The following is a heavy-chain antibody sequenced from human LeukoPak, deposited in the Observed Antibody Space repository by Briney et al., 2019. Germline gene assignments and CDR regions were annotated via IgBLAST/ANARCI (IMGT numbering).Heavy chain of an antibody. D-gene: IGHD3-10*01. J-gene: IGHJ3*02. CDR3: AKDEFGYPVMWAFDI. CDR2: IRYDGSNK. CDR1: GFTFSSYG. V-gene: IGHV3-30*02. Sequence: PGGSLRLSCAASGFTFSSYGMHWVRQAPGKGLEWVTFIRYDGSNKYYADSVKGRFTISRDNSKNTLYLQMNSLRAEDTAVYYCAKDEFGYPVMWAFDIWGQGTMVTVSS.